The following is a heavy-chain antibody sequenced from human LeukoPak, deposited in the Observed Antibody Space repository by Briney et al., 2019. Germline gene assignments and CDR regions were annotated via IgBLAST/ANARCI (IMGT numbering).Heavy chain of an antibody. CDR3: ATTPPGITGTHFDY. D-gene: IGHD1-20*01. Sequence: PGESLRLSCAASGFTFSSYAMSWVRQAPGKGLEWVSAISGSGGSTYYADSVKGRFTISRDNSKNTLYLQMNSLRAEDTAVYYCATTPPGITGTHFDYWGQGTLVTVSS. V-gene: IGHV3-23*01. J-gene: IGHJ4*02. CDR1: GFTFSSYA. CDR2: ISGSGGST.